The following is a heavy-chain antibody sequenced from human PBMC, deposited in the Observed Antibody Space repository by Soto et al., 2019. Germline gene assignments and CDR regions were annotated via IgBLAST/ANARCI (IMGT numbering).Heavy chain of an antibody. CDR3: ARGMGYYDFWSGYAWFDP. D-gene: IGHD3-3*01. CDR1: GGSISSGGYS. CDR2: IYHSGST. J-gene: IGHJ5*02. Sequence: SETLSLTCAVSGGSISSGGYSWSWIRQPPGKGLEWIGYIYHSGSTYYNPSLKSRVTISVDRSKNQFSLKLSSVTAADTAVYYCARGMGYYDFWSGYAWFDPWGQGTLVTVSS. V-gene: IGHV4-30-2*01.